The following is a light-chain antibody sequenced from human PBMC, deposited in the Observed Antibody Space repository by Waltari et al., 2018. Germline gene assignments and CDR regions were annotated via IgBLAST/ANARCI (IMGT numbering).Light chain of an antibody. CDR2: GAS. V-gene: IGKV3-15*01. CDR1: QSVRNN. J-gene: IGKJ1*01. Sequence: VMTQSPATLSVSPGERATPSCRAGQSVRNNLVWYQQKPGQAPRLLIYGASTRVTGIPARFSGSGSGTEFTLTISSLQSEDFAVYYCQQYNNWPPWTFGQGTKVEIK. CDR3: QQYNNWPPWT.